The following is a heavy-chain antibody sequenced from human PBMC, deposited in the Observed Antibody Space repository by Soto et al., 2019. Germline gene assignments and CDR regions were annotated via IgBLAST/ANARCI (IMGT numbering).Heavy chain of an antibody. CDR3: AKEIQKGYYYYGAFDI. CDR1: GFPFSGYG. CDR2: ISYDGSNK. J-gene: IGHJ3*02. V-gene: IGHV3-30*18. D-gene: IGHD3-22*01. Sequence: PGGSLRLSCGASGFPFSGYGMHWVRQEPGKGLEWVAVISYDGSNKYYADSVKGRFTISRDNSKNTLYLQMNSLRAEDTAVYYCAKEIQKGYYYYGAFDIWGQGTMVTVS.